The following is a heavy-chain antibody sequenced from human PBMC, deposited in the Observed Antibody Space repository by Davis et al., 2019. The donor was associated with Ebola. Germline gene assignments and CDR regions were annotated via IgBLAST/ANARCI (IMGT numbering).Heavy chain of an antibody. V-gene: IGHV3-7*01. CDR1: GFTFSSYW. CDR2: IKQDGSEK. CDR3: ARDRANWNLPFDY. D-gene: IGHD1-1*01. J-gene: IGHJ4*02. Sequence: GGSLRLSCAASGFTFSSYWMSWVRQAPGKGLEWVANIKQDGSEKYYVDSVKGRFTISRDNAKNSLYLQMNSLRAEDTAVYYCARDRANWNLPFDYWGQGTLVTVSS.